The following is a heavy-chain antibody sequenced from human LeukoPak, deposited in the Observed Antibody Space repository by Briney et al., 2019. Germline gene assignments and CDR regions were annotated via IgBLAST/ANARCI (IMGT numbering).Heavy chain of an antibody. CDR2: IGTAGDT. D-gene: IGHD2-2*01. J-gene: IGHJ2*01. CDR3: ARKSYCSSTSCYGSYWYFDL. V-gene: IGHV3-13*01. CDR1: GFTFSSYD. Sequence: GGSLILSCAASGFTFSSYDMHWVRQATGKGLEWVSAIGTAGDTYYPGSVKGRFTISRENAKNSLYLQMNSLRAGDTAVYYCARKSYCSSTSCYGSYWYFDLWGRGTLVTVSS.